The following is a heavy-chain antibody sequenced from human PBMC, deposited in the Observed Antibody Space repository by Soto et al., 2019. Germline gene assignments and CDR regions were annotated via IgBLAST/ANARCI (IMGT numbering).Heavy chain of an antibody. J-gene: IGHJ6*02. V-gene: IGHV5-51*01. D-gene: IGHD3-10*01. CDR2: IYPGDSDT. Sequence: PGESLKISCKGSGYSFTSYWIGWVRQMPGKGLEWMGIIYPGDSDTRYSPSFQGQVTISADKSISTAYLQWSSLKASDTAMYYCAKTGGMVRGVIMDPPYYYYGMDVWGQGTTVNVSS. CDR3: AKTGGMVRGVIMDPPYYYYGMDV. CDR1: GYSFTSYW.